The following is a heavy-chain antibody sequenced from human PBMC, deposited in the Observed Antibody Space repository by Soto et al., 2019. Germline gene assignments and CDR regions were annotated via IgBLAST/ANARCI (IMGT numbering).Heavy chain of an antibody. Sequence: GGSLRLSCAASGFTFTSEAMSWVRQAPEKGLDWVSTIKSGSGDTYYADSVTGRFTISRDNSKNTLFLQMSSLKTEDTAVYFCVRGAYTWPEWGQGTLVTVSS. V-gene: IGHV3-23*01. CDR3: VRGAYTWPE. J-gene: IGHJ4*02. CDR1: GFTFTSEA. D-gene: IGHD4-4*01. CDR2: IKSGSGDT.